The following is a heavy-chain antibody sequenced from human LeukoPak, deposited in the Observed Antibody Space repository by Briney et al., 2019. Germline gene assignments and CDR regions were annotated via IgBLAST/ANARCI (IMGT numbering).Heavy chain of an antibody. CDR2: IRYDGSNK. Sequence: GGSLRLSCAASGFTFSSYGMQWVRQAPGKGLEWVAFIRYDGSNKYYAGSVKGRFTISRDNSKNTLYLQMNSLRAEDTAVYYCAPDCSSTSCYARDAFDIWGQGTMVTVSS. CDR3: APDCSSTSCYARDAFDI. CDR1: GFTFSSYG. D-gene: IGHD2-2*01. V-gene: IGHV3-30*02. J-gene: IGHJ3*02.